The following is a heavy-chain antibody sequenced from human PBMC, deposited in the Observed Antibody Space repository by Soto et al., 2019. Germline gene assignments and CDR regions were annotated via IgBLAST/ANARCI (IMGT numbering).Heavy chain of an antibody. CDR1: GFTVSSNY. CDR2: IYSGGST. J-gene: IGHJ4*02. Sequence: EVQLVESGGGLVQPGGSLRLSCAASGFTVSSNYMSWVRQAPGKGLEWVSVIYSGGSTYYADSVKGRFTISRDNSKNTLYLQMNSLRAEDTAVYYCARVWSIAARRGDDYWGQGTLVTVFS. CDR3: ARVWSIAARRGDDY. D-gene: IGHD6-6*01. V-gene: IGHV3-66*01.